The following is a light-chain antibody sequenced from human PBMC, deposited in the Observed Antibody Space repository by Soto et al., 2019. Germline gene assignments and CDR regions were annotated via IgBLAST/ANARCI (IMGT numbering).Light chain of an antibody. J-gene: IGKJ4*01. CDR2: DAS. V-gene: IGKV3-20*01. CDR1: QSVSSY. Sequence: EIVLTQSPATLSLSPGERATLSCRASQSVSSYLAWYQQKPGQAPRLLIYDASNRATGIPDRSSGSGSGTDFTPTISRLEPEDVAVYYCQQYGSSPLTFGGGTRLDIK. CDR3: QQYGSSPLT.